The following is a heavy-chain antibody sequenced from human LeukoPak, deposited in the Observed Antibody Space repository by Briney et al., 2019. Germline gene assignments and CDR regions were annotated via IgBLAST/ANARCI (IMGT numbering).Heavy chain of an antibody. CDR2: IYSGGNT. CDR1: GGSISSSNW. J-gene: IGHJ4*02. V-gene: IGHV3-53*01. D-gene: IGHD4-17*01. CDR3: ARRAGEYSHPYDY. Sequence: PSGTLSLTCAVSGGSISSSNWWSWVRQAPGKGLEWVSFIYSGGNTHYSDSVKGRFTISRDNSKNTLYLQMNSLRAEDTAVYYCARRAGEYSHPYDYWGQGTLVTVSS.